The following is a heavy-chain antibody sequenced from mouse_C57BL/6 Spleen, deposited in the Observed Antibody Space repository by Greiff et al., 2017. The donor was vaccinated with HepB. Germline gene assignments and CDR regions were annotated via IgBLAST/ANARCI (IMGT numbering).Heavy chain of an antibody. CDR1: GYAFSSSW. CDR2: IYPGDGDT. V-gene: IGHV1-82*01. J-gene: IGHJ2*01. D-gene: IGHD2-3*01. CDR3: ERYCDGYFYYVDY. Sequence: QVQLQQSGPELVKPGASVKISCKASGYAFSSSWMNWVKQRPGKGLEWIGRIYPGDGDTNYNGKFKGKATLTADKSSSTAYMQHSSLTSEDSAVYFCERYCDGYFYYVDYWGQGTTLTVSS.